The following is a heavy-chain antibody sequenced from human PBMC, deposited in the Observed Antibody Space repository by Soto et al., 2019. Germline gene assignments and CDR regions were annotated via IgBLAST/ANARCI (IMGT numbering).Heavy chain of an antibody. V-gene: IGHV3-23*01. CDR2: ISGSGDST. CDR1: EFTFITYG. D-gene: IGHD4-4*01. CDR3: AKEGDFSNTFDH. J-gene: IGHJ4*02. Sequence: PGGSLRLSCAASEFTFITYGMSWVRQAPGKGLEWVSHISGSGDSTYYADSVKGRFTISRDSSKNTVYLQMSSLRAEDTAVYYCAKEGDFSNTFDHWGQGTLVTVSS.